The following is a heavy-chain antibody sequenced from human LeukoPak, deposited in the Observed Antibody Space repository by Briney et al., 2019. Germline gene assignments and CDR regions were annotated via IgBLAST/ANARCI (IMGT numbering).Heavy chain of an antibody. CDR1: GFSLSTNGVG. J-gene: IGHJ4*02. Sequence: ESGPTLVNPTQTLTLTCTFSGFSLSTNGVGVGWIRQPPGKALEGLALIYWNDDKRYSPSLKSRLTITKDTYKNHVVLTVTNVDPVDTATYYCAHSRYNYGYLFDYWGQGTLVTVSS. CDR2: IYWNDDK. V-gene: IGHV2-5*01. D-gene: IGHD5-18*01. CDR3: AHSRYNYGYLFDY.